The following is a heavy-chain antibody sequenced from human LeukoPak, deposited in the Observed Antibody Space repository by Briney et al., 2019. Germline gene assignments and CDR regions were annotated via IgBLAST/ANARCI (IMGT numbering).Heavy chain of an antibody. CDR2: ISGSGGST. V-gene: IGHV3-23*01. J-gene: IGHJ4*02. D-gene: IGHD6-19*01. CDR3: AKGIAVAGPQGYYFDY. CDR1: GFTFSSYA. Sequence: GGSLRLSCAASGFTFSSYAMSWVRQAPGKGLEWVSAISGSGGSTYYADSVKGRFTISRDNSKNTLYLQMNSLRAEDTAVYYCAKGIAVAGPQGYYFDYWGQGTLVTVSS.